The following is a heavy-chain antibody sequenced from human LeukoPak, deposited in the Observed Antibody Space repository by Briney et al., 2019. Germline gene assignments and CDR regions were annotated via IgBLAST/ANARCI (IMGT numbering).Heavy chain of an antibody. Sequence: GGSLRLSCVGTGFRFSDYYMSWIRQAPGKGLEWVSYISNDSVDKYYVDSVRGRFTISRDNAKKSMYLQMSGLRVEDTAVYYCARRDWVSGAVRAFDIWGQGTMVTVSS. J-gene: IGHJ3*02. CDR1: GFRFSDYY. D-gene: IGHD3-3*01. CDR3: ARRDWVSGAVRAFDI. CDR2: ISNDSVDK. V-gene: IGHV3-11*04.